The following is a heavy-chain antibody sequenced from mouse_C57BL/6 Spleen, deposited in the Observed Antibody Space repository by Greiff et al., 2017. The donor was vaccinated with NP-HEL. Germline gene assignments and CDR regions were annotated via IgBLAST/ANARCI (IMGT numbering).Heavy chain of an antibody. CDR1: GYTFTDYY. Sequence: EVQLQQSGPELVKPGASVKISCKASGYTFTDYYMNWVKQSHGKSLEWIGDINPNNGGTSYNQKFKGKATLTVDKSSSTAYMELRSLTSEDSAVYYYARRGRSYDYQYYFDYWGQGTTLTVSS. CDR3: ARRGRSYDYQYYFDY. J-gene: IGHJ2*01. CDR2: INPNNGGT. V-gene: IGHV1-26*01. D-gene: IGHD2-4*01.